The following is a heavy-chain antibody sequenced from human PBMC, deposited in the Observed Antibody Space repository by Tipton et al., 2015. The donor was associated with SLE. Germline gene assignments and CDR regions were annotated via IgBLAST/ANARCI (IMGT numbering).Heavy chain of an antibody. V-gene: IGHV4-34*01. J-gene: IGHJ6*03. CDR2: INHSGST. CDR3: ARVPLYYYYYMDV. Sequence: TLSLTCAVYGGSFSGYYWSWIRQPPGKGLEWIGEINHSGSTNYNPSLKSRVTLSVDTSQNQSSLKLTSMGAADTAVYYCARVPLYYYYYMDVWGKGTTVTVSS. CDR1: GGSFSGYY.